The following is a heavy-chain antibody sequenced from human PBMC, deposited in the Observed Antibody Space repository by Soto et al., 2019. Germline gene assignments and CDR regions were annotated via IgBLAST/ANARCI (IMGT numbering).Heavy chain of an antibody. D-gene: IGHD3-10*01. V-gene: IGHV3-15*01. CDR3: TTATMVRGVIVATYYFAY. CDR2: IKSKTDGGTT. J-gene: IGHJ4*02. CDR1: GFTFSNAR. Sequence: EVQLVESGGGLVKPGGSLRLSCAASGFTFSNARMSWVRQAPGKGLEWVGRIKSKTDGGTTDYAAPVKGRFTISRDDSKNTLYLEMNSLKTEDTAVYYCTTATMVRGVIVATYYFAYWGQGTLVTVSS.